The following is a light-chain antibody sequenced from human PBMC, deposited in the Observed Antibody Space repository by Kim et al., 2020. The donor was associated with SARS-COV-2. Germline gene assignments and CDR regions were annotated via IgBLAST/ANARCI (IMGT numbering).Light chain of an antibody. CDR2: DVN. J-gene: IGLJ1*01. V-gene: IGLV2-14*03. CDR1: SSNIGAYNY. Sequence: QSALTQSASVSGAPGQTVTISCTGTSSNIGAYNYVYWYQQHPGTAPKLLLSDVNGRPSGVSNRFSGSTSGNTASLTISGLQAEDEADYFCRSSAGSRCRLNVFGPGTKVTVL. CDR3: RSSAGSRCRLNV.